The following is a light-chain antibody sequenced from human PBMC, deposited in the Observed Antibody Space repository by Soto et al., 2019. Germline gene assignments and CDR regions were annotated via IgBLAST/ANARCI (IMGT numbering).Light chain of an antibody. V-gene: IGKV1-27*01. CDR1: QGINHY. CDR3: QKHNSAPLF. Sequence: DIQMTQSPSSLSASVGDRVTITCRASQGINHYLAWFQQKPGKVPKLLTYATSTLQSGVPSRFSGSGFGTDFTLTISSLQPEDVATYYCQKHNSAPLFFGRGTKVEIK. CDR2: ATS. J-gene: IGKJ1*01.